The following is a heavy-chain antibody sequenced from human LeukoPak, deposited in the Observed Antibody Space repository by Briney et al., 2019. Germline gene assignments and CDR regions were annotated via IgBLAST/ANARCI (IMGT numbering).Heavy chain of an antibody. CDR2: INPESGDT. D-gene: IGHD7-27*01. CDR3: GVHWGSGYYFDL. CDR1: GFTFTDHY. Sequence: ASVKVSCKASGFTFTDHYVHWVRQTPGQGLEWKGWINPESGDTNYAQKFQGRVTMTRDTSIVAAYMELSSLSSDDTGVYYCGVHWGSGYYFDLWGRGILVTVSS. J-gene: IGHJ2*01. V-gene: IGHV1-2*02.